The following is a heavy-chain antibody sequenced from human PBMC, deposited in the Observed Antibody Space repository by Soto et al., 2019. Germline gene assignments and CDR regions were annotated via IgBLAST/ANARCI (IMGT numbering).Heavy chain of an antibody. D-gene: IGHD4-17*01. CDR3: ARYPTLTDYFFHGMDV. Sequence: GESLKISCKGSGYTFTNYWIVWVRQIPGKGLEWMGIIYPGDSDTRYSPSLQGQVTISADRPISTAYLQWSSLKASDTGMYYCARYPTLTDYFFHGMDVWGQGTTVTVSS. J-gene: IGHJ6*02. CDR2: IYPGDSDT. CDR1: GYTFTNYW. V-gene: IGHV5-51*04.